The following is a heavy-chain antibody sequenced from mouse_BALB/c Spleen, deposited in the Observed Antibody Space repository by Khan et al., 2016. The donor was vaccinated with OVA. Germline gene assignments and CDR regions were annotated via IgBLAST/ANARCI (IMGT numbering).Heavy chain of an antibody. V-gene: IGHV5-6*01. CDR3: ARRRDGNYSWFAY. CDR2: ISSGGSYT. D-gene: IGHD2-1*01. Sequence: VQLKQSGGDLVKPGGSLKLSCAASGFTFSSYGMSWVRQTPDKRLEWVATISSGGSYTYYPDSVKGRFTISRDIAKNTLYLQMSSLKSDDTAMYYCARRRDGNYSWFAYWGQGTLVTVSA. J-gene: IGHJ3*01. CDR1: GFTFSSYG.